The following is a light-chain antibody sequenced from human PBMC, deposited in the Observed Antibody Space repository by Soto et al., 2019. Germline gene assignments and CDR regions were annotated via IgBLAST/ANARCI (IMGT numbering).Light chain of an antibody. CDR1: NSNIGAGYD. V-gene: IGLV1-40*01. CDR2: SNI. CDR3: QSYDSRLSNYV. J-gene: IGLJ1*01. Sequence: QSVLTQPPSVSGAPGQRVTISCTGSNSNIGAGYDVHWYQQFPGTAPKLLIYSNINRPSGVPDRFSGSKSGPSASLAITGLQAEDEADYYCQSYDSRLSNYVFGGGTKLTVL.